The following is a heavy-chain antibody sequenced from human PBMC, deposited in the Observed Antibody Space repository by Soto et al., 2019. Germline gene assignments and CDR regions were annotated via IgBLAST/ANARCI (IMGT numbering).Heavy chain of an antibody. D-gene: IGHD1-1*01. V-gene: IGHV3-21*01. CDR3: ARGYRGIPTKYDVNDAFDI. CDR1: GFTFRSYS. Sequence: EVQLVESGGGLVKAGGSLRLSCAASGFTFRSYSMHWVRQAPGKGLEWVSSIGTSNNYIYYAESLEGRFTISRDNAKTSLNQQMNTLRAEDTAVYNCARGYRGIPTKYDVNDAFDIWGQGTMVTVSS. J-gene: IGHJ3*02. CDR2: IGTSNNYI.